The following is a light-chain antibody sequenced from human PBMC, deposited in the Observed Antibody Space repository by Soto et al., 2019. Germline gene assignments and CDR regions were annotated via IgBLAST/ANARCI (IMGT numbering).Light chain of an antibody. CDR3: QQYNNWPYT. Sequence: EIVMTQSPATLSVSPGERATLSCRASQSVSSDLAWYQQQPGQAPRLLIYGASTRATGIPARFTGSGSGTEFTLTISSLQSEDFATYYCQQYNNWPYTFGQGTKLE. J-gene: IGKJ2*01. CDR2: GAS. CDR1: QSVSSD. V-gene: IGKV3-15*01.